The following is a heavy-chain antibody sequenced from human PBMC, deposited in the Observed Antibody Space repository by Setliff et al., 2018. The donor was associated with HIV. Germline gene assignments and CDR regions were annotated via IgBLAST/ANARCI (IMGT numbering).Heavy chain of an antibody. Sequence: SVKVSCKASGYTFIDYFIHWVRQAPGQGLEWMGGIIPMFGTTNYAQKFLGRVTITADESTSTAYMELSSLRSEDTAVYYCARDGSKNYYYYYMDVWGKGTTVTVSS. J-gene: IGHJ6*03. D-gene: IGHD3-10*01. V-gene: IGHV1-69*13. CDR2: IIPMFGTT. CDR3: ARDGSKNYYYYYMDV. CDR1: GYTFIDYF.